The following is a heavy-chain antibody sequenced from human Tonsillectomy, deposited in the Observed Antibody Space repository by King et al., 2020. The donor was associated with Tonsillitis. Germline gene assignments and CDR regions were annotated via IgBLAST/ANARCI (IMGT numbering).Heavy chain of an antibody. V-gene: IGHV4-59*01. CDR2: IYYSGST. Sequence: QLQESGPGLVKPSETLSLTCTVSDGSINSYYWSWIRQPPGKGLEWIGFIYYSGSTNYSPSLKSRVTISLDTSKNQFSLKVNSVTAADTAVYYCARARGAGDYTDAFALWGRGTMVTVSS. D-gene: IGHD2-21*02. CDR1: DGSINSYY. J-gene: IGHJ3*01. CDR3: ARARGAGDYTDAFAL.